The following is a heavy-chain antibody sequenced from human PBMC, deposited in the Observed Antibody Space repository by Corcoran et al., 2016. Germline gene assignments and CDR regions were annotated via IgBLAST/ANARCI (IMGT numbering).Heavy chain of an antibody. CDR1: GGTFSSYA. Sequence: QVQLVQSGAEVKKPGSSVKVSCKASGGTFSSYAISWVRQAPGQGLEWMGGIIPIFGTANYAQKFQGRVTITADESTSTAYMELSSLRSEDTAVDYCASPFERYSSSPGSYYYYGMDVWGQGTTVTVSS. CDR3: ASPFERYSSSPGSYYYYGMDV. V-gene: IGHV1-69*01. D-gene: IGHD6-6*01. CDR2: IIPIFGTA. J-gene: IGHJ6*02.